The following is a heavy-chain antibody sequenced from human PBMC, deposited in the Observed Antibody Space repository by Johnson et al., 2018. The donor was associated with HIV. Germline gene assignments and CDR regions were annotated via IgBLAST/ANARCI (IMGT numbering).Heavy chain of an antibody. D-gene: IGHD5-12*01. J-gene: IGHJ3*02. Sequence: VQLVESGGGVVQPGGSLRLSCAASGFTFANYGMHWVRQAPGKGLEWVAFIAHDESITHYADSVKGRFTISRDNSKNTLYLQMNSLRAEDTAVYYCAKARGYDPYDAFDIWGQGTMVTVS. CDR1: GFTFANYG. CDR3: AKARGYDPYDAFDI. CDR2: IAHDESIT. V-gene: IGHV3-30*02.